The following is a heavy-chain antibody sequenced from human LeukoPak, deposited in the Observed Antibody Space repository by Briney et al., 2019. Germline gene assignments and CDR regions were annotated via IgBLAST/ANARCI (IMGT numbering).Heavy chain of an antibody. V-gene: IGHV3-53*01. CDR2: IYSGGST. D-gene: IGHD6-19*01. CDR3: ARNGYTSGWYRN. J-gene: IGHJ4*02. CDR1: GFTVSSDY. Sequence: GGSLRLSCAASGFTVSSDYMSWVRQAPGKGLEWVSTIYSGGSTYYADSVKGRFTISRDTSKNTLYLQMNSLRGEDTAVYYCARNGYTSGWYRNWGQGTLVTVSS.